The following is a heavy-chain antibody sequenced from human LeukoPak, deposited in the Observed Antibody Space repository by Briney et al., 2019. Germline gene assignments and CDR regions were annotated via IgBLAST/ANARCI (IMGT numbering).Heavy chain of an antibody. CDR2: IYSGGNT. J-gene: IGHJ4*02. D-gene: IGHD1-26*01. CDR3: ARVVSGKFYVYYLDY. CDR1: GFSVGNNY. Sequence: GGSLRLSCAASGFSVGNNYMTWVRQGPGKGLEWVSVIYSGGNTYYADSVKGRFTISRDNSKNTLYLQMNSLRAEDTAVYYCARVVSGKFYVYYLDYWGQGTMVTVSS. V-gene: IGHV3-53*01.